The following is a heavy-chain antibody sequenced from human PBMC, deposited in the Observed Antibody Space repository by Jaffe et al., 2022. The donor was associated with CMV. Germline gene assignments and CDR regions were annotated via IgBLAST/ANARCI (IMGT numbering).Heavy chain of an antibody. CDR1: GFSLSNARMG. J-gene: IGHJ4*02. D-gene: IGHD3-22*01. CDR2: IFSNDEK. V-gene: IGHV2-26*01. CDR3: ARIADYYDSSGYYPPHYYYFDY. Sequence: QVTLKESGPVLVKPTETLTLTCTVSGFSLSNARMGVSWIRQPPGKALEWLAHIFSNDEKSYSTSLKSRLTISKDTSKSQVVLTMTNMDPVDTATYYCARIADYYDSSGYYPPHYYYFDYWGQGTLVTVSS.